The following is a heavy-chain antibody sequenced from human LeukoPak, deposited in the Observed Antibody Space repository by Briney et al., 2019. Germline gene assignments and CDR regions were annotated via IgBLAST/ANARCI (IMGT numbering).Heavy chain of an antibody. D-gene: IGHD6-13*01. J-gene: IGHJ4*02. Sequence: SETLSLTCTVSGGSISSYYWSWIRQPAGKGLEWIGRIYTSGSTNYSPSLKSRVTMSVDTSKNQFSLKLSSVTAADTAVYYCAREKRYSSSRSFDYWGQGTLVTVSS. CDR3: AREKRYSSSRSFDY. CDR1: GGSISSYY. V-gene: IGHV4-4*07. CDR2: IYTSGST.